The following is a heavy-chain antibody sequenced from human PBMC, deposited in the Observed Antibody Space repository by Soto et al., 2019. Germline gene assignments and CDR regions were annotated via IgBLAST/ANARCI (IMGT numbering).Heavy chain of an antibody. CDR3: AREYSSSSIDY. Sequence: ASVEVSCKXSGYTFTGYYMHWVRQAPGQGLEWMGWINPNSGGTNYAQKFQGRVTMTRDTSISTAYMELSRLRSDDTAVYYCAREYSSSSIDYWGQGTLVTVSS. D-gene: IGHD6-6*01. V-gene: IGHV1-2*02. J-gene: IGHJ4*02. CDR1: GYTFTGYY. CDR2: INPNSGGT.